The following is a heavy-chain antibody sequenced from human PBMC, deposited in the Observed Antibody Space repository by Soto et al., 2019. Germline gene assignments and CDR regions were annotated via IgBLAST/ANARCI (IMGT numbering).Heavy chain of an antibody. D-gene: IGHD2-15*01. CDR3: VKDRGGCWTFDS. CDR2: ITYDGLDKFK. Sequence: QVQLVESGGGVVQPGRSLRLSCAAAGFTFSRDAMHWVSQALGKGLECVAVITYDGLDKFKWYAESVDGRFTISRDNSKSMLYLEMNILRLEDTAVYYCVKDRGGCWTFDSWGQGTLVTVSS. J-gene: IGHJ4*02. CDR1: GFTFSRDA. V-gene: IGHV3-30*04.